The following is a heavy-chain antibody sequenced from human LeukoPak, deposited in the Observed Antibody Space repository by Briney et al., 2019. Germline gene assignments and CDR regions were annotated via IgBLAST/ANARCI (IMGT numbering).Heavy chain of an antibody. CDR2: ISWNSGSI. V-gene: IGHV3-9*01. CDR1: GFTFDDYA. CDR3: AREGGFLEWLLFYFDY. D-gene: IGHD3-3*01. Sequence: GGSLRLSCAASGFTFDDYAMHWVRHAPGKGLEWVSGISWNSGSIGYADSVKGRFTISRDNSKNTLYLQMNSLRAEDTAVYYCAREGGFLEWLLFYFDYWGQGTLVTVSS. J-gene: IGHJ4*02.